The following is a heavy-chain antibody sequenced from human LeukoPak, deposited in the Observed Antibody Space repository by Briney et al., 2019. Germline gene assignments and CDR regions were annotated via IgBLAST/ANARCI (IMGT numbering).Heavy chain of an antibody. D-gene: IGHD6-19*01. CDR2: IYSDDSS. J-gene: IGHJ1*01. Sequence: PGGSLRLSCAASGFTVSSNYMSWVRQAPGKGLECVSVIYSDDSSYYADSVKGRFTISRDNSKNTLYLQMNSLRAEDTAVYYCARDPSSGWYPKYFQYWGQGTLVTVSS. CDR1: GFTVSSNY. CDR3: ARDPSSGWYPKYFQY. V-gene: IGHV3-53*01.